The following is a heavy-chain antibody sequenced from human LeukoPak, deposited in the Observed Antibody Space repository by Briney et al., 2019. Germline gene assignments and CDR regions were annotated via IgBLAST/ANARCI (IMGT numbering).Heavy chain of an antibody. CDR2: ISWNSGTI. CDR1: GFTFDDYA. Sequence: GGSLRLSCAASGFTFDDYAMHWVRQAPGKGLEWVSGISWNSGTIGYADSVKGRFTISRDNAKNSLYLQMNGLRAEDTALYYCAKDLTYGGLLDYWGQGTLVTVSS. D-gene: IGHD5-12*01. J-gene: IGHJ4*02. CDR3: AKDLTYGGLLDY. V-gene: IGHV3-9*01.